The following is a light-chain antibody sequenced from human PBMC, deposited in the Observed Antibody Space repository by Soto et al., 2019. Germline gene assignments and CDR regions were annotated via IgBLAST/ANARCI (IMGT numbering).Light chain of an antibody. J-gene: IGLJ1*01. CDR1: SSNIGAGYD. CDR2: GNS. Sequence: QSVLTQPPSVSGAPGQRVTISCTGSSSNIGAGYDVHWYQQLPGTAPKLLIYGNSNRPSGVPDRFSGSKSGTSASLAITGLQAEDEADYYCKSYDSSLSALDVFGTGTKVTVL. V-gene: IGLV1-40*01. CDR3: KSYDSSLSALDV.